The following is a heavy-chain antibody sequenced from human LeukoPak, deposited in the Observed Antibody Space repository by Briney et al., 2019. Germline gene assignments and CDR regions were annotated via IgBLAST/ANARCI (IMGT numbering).Heavy chain of an antibody. V-gene: IGHV3-7*01. CDR1: GFTFSSYW. CDR2: IKQDESEK. CDR3: AKDRCSNGVGCYYYYMDV. D-gene: IGHD2-8*01. J-gene: IGHJ6*03. Sequence: GGSLRLSCVASGFTFSSYWMSWVRQAPGKGLEWVANIKQDESEKYYVDSVKGRFTISRDNAKNSLYLQMNSLRAEDTAVYYCAKDRCSNGVGCYYYYMDVWGKGTTVTISS.